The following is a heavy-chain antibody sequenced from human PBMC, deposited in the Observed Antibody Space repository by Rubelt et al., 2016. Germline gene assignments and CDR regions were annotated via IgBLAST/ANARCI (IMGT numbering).Heavy chain of an antibody. V-gene: IGHV1-18*01. CDR2: TSTYNGNT. CDR3: ARIEGDYVDY. Sequence: GGSFTTYGISWVRQAPGQGLEWMGWTSTYNGNTNYAQKLQGRVTMTTDTSTSTAYMELRSLRSEDTAVYYCARIEGDYVDYWGQGTLVTVSS. CDR1: GGSFTTYG. J-gene: IGHJ4*02.